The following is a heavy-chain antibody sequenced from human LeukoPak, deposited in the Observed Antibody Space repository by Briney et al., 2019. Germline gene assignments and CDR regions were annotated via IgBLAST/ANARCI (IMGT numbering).Heavy chain of an antibody. V-gene: IGHV3-15*01. CDR1: GFTLSNAW. CDR2: IKSKTDGGTT. Sequence: GESLRLSCAASGFTLSNAWMSWVRQAPGKGLEWVGRIKSKTDGGTTDYAAPVKDRFTFSRDDSTNTLYLQMNNLQTEDTAVYYCTTSLSGYDFLFDYWGQGTLVTVSS. J-gene: IGHJ4*02. D-gene: IGHD5-12*01. CDR3: TTSLSGYDFLFDY.